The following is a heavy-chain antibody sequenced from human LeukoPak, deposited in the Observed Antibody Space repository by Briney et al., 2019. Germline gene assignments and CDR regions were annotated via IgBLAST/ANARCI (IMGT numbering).Heavy chain of an antibody. D-gene: IGHD3-22*01. CDR3: AKGGGVGYMGGDL. V-gene: IGHV3-23*01. CDR2: TSGNGAGT. CDR1: GFTFSSSA. J-gene: IGHJ4*02. Sequence: PGGSLRLSCIASGFTFSSSAMSWVRQAPGKGLEWVSATSGNGAGTYYADSVKGRFIISRDNYNNMLYLQMNSLRAEDTALYYCAKGGGVGYMGGDLWGQGTLVTVSS.